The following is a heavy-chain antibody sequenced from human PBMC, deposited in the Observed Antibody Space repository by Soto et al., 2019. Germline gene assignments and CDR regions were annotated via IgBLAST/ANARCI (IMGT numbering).Heavy chain of an antibody. CDR2: IWYDGSNK. J-gene: IGHJ6*02. CDR3: ASLDIVVVVAATGYYGMDV. CDR1: GFTFSSYG. Sequence: SLRLSCAASGFTFSSYGMHWVRQAPGKGLEWVAVIWYDGSNKYYADSVKGRFTISRDNSKNTLYLQMNSLRAEDTAVYYCASLDIVVVVAATGYYGMDVWGQGTTVTVSS. V-gene: IGHV3-33*08. D-gene: IGHD2-15*01.